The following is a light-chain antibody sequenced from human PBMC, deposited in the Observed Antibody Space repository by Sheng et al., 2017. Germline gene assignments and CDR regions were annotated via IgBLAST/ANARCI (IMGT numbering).Light chain of an antibody. V-gene: IGKV3-11*01. CDR1: QSVSSY. CDR2: DAS. Sequence: EIVLTQSPATLSLSPGERATLSCRASQSVSSYLGWYQQNLGQAPRLLIYDASNRATGIPARFSGSGSGTDFTLTISSLEPEDFAVYYCQQRSNWVTFGRRDRRWRIK. CDR3: QQRSNWVT. J-gene: IGKJ4*01.